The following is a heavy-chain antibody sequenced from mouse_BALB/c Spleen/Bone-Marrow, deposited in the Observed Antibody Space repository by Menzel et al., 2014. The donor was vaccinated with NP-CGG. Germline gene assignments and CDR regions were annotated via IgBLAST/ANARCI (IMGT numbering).Heavy chain of an antibody. CDR3: TIRYYAMDY. CDR1: GYTFTRYT. V-gene: IGHV1-4*01. J-gene: IGHJ4*01. CDR2: INPGSAYT. D-gene: IGHD1-1*01. Sequence: VQLQQSGAELARPGASVKMSCQASGYTFTRYTMHWEKQRPGQGLEWIGYINPGSAYTNYNQKFKDKATLTADKSSSTAYMQLSSLTSEDSAVYYCTIRYYAMDYWGQGTSVTVSS.